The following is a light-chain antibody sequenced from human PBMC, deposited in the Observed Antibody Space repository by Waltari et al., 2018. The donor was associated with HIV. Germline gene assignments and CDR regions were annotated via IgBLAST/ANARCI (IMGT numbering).Light chain of an antibody. CDR1: QGISSY. Sequence: DIQFTQSPSFLSASVGDRVTITCRASQGISSYLAWYQQKPGKAPNLLIYAASTLQSGVPSRFSGSGSGTEFTRTISSLQPEDFATYYCQQLTSYPLFGPGTKVDIK. V-gene: IGKV1-9*01. J-gene: IGKJ3*01. CDR3: QQLTSYPL. CDR2: AAS.